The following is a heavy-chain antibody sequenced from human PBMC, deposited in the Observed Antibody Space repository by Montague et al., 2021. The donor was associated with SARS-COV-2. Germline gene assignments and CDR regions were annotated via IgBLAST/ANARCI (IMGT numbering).Heavy chain of an antibody. CDR3: ARVLKGGSGVLFYS. CDR1: GDSINSDRYF. D-gene: IGHD3-10*01. CDR2: IDTSGSS. J-gene: IGHJ4*02. Sequence: TLSLTCSVSGDSINSDRYFWTWIRQPAGKGLEWIVRIDTSGSSHYNPSLKSRVTMSVYTSKNVFFLHLNSVTAADRSVYYGARVLKGGSGVLFYSWGQGTLVTVSA. V-gene: IGHV4-61*02.